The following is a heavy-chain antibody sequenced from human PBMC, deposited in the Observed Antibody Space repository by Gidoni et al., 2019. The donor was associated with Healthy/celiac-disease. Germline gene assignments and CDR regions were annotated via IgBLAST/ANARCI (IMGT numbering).Heavy chain of an antibody. Sequence: QVQLVQSGSELKKPGASVKVSCKASGYTFTSYAMNWVRQAPGQGLEWMGWINTNTGNPTYAQGFTGRFVFSLDTSVSTAYLQISSLKAEDTAVYYCAREPPKQQRRFAFKAEVENDYWGQGTLVTVSS. CDR2: INTNTGNP. CDR3: AREPPKQQRRFAFKAEVENDY. V-gene: IGHV7-4-1*02. J-gene: IGHJ4*02. CDR1: GYTFTSYA. D-gene: IGHD6-13*01.